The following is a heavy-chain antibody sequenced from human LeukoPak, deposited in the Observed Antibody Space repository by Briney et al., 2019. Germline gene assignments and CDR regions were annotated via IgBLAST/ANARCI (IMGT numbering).Heavy chain of an antibody. D-gene: IGHD1-1*01. CDR3: ARFGTTGTSGFDY. CDR2: IGTAGDT. J-gene: IGHJ4*02. CDR1: GFTFSSYD. V-gene: IGHV3-13*01. Sequence: GGSLRLSCAASGFTFSSYDMHWVRQATGKGLEWVSAIGTAGDTYYPGSVKGRFTISRENAKNSLYLRMNSLRAGDTAVYYCARFGTTGTSGFDYWGQGTLVAVSS.